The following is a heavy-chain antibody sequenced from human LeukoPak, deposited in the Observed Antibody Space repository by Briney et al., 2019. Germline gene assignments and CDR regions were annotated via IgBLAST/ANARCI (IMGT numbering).Heavy chain of an antibody. CDR1: GGSVSSGSYY. V-gene: IGHV4-61*01. Sequence: SETLSLTCTVSGGSVSSGSYYWSWIRQPPGKGLEWIGYIYYSGSTNYNPSLKSRVTISADTSKNQFSLKLSSVTAADTAVYYCARAPSTYFYGFGTYSNYFDYWGQGTLVTVSP. CDR3: ARAPSTYFYGFGTYSNYFDY. D-gene: IGHD3-10*01. CDR2: IYYSGST. J-gene: IGHJ4*02.